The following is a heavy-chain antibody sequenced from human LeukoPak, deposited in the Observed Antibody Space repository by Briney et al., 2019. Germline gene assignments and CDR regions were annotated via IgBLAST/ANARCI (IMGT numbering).Heavy chain of an antibody. CDR2: ISSSGSTI. V-gene: IGHV3-48*04. D-gene: IGHD2-15*01. J-gene: IGHJ4*02. CDR1: GFMFSSYS. CDR3: ARDGLGYCSGGSCYTPY. Sequence: GGSLRLSCAASGFMFSSYSMNWARQAPGKGLEWVSYISSSGSTIYYADSVKGRFTISRDNAKNSLYLQMNSLRAEDTAVYYCARDGLGYCSGGSCYTPYWGQGTLVTVSS.